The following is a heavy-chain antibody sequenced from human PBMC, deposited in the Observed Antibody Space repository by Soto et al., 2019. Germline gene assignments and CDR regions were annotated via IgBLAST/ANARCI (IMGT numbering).Heavy chain of an antibody. CDR1: GGSVSSGSYQ. V-gene: IGHV4-61*01. Sequence: LSLTCTVSGGSVSSGSYQWTWIRQPPGKGLEWIGYIHVSGSTNDNPSLKGRVTMSIGTSKNQFSLKLSSVTAADTAVYYCARDGHGMDVWGQGTKVTVSS. CDR2: IHVSGST. J-gene: IGHJ6*02. CDR3: ARDGHGMDV.